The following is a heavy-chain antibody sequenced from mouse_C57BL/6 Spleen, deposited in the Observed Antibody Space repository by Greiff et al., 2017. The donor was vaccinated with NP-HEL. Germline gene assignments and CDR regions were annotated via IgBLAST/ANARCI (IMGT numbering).Heavy chain of an antibody. CDR1: GYTFTSYW. D-gene: IGHD2-2*01. V-gene: IGHV1-69*01. Sequence: VQLQQPGAELVMPGASVKLSCKASGYTFTSYWMHWVKQRPGQGLEWIGEIDPSDSYTNYNQKFKGKSTLTVDKSSSTAYMQLSSLTSEDSAVYYCARWLRRTAYFDYWGQGTTLTVSS. CDR3: ARWLRRTAYFDY. CDR2: IDPSDSYT. J-gene: IGHJ2*01.